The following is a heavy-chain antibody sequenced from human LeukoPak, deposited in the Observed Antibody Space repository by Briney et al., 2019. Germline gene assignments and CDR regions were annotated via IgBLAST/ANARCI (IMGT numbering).Heavy chain of an antibody. CDR2: ISSSSSTI. J-gene: IGHJ4*02. V-gene: IGHV3-48*04. CDR1: GFTFSIYS. CDR3: ARDRGDGDIYFDF. Sequence: GGSLRLSCAASGFTFSIYSMNWVRQAPGKGVEWGSYISSSSSTIYYADSVKGRFTISRDNAKNSLYLQMSSLGAEDTAVYYCARDRGDGDIYFDFWGQGTLVTVSS. D-gene: IGHD2-21*02.